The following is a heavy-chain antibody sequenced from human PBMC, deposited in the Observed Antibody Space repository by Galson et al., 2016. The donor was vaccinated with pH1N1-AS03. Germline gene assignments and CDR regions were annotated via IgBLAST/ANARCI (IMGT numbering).Heavy chain of an antibody. CDR2: IRGTSQIT. CDR3: ARLSGMVPTEYYFAS. Sequence: RRAPGKGLEWVSLIRGTSQITYYADSVKGRFTISKDNSKSTLFLQMNSLRAEDTAIYYCARLSGMVPTEYYFASWGQGTLVAVSS. D-gene: IGHD3-3*01. V-gene: IGHV3-23*01. J-gene: IGHJ4*02.